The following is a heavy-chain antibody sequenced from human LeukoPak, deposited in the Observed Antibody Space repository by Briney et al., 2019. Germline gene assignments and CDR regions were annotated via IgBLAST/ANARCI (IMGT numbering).Heavy chain of an antibody. Sequence: SETLSLTCAVSGGSISSGGYSWGWIRQPPGKGLEWVGYIYHSGSTYYNPSLKSRVIISVDRSKNQFSLKLSSVTAADTAVYYCARGYYYDSSGQNWFDPWGQGTLVTVSS. J-gene: IGHJ5*02. D-gene: IGHD3-22*01. V-gene: IGHV4-30-2*01. CDR3: ARGYYYDSSGQNWFDP. CDR2: IYHSGST. CDR1: GGSISSGGYS.